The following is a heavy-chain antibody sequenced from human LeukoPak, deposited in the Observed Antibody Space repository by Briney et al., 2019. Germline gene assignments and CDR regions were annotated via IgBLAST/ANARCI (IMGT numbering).Heavy chain of an antibody. CDR3: ARDYYGSGSYYYYYYYMDV. D-gene: IGHD3-10*01. Sequence: GGSLRLSCVASGFTFSSDWMIWVRQAPGKGLEWVANIKQDGSEKYYVDSVKGRFTISRDNAKNSLYLQMNSLRAEDTAVYYCARDYYGSGSYYYYYYYMDVWGKGTTVTVSS. CDR1: GFTFSSDW. V-gene: IGHV3-7*01. J-gene: IGHJ6*03. CDR2: IKQDGSEK.